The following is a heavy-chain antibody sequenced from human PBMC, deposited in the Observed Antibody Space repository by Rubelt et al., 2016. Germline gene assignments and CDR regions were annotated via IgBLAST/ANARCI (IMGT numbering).Heavy chain of an antibody. D-gene: IGHD6-19*01. J-gene: IGHJ4*02. Sequence: QVQLQQRGAGLLQPSETLSLTFAVSVGSLSRYYWSCIRQPPGKGLEWVGTISYRVSPYYFPSLKLRVPISVDTSKNQFSLRLCSVTAADTAVYYCARLSSGWEVFDYWGQGTLVTVSS. CDR3: ARLSSGWEVFDY. V-gene: IGHV4-34*01. CDR2: ISYRVSP. CDR1: VGSLSRYY.